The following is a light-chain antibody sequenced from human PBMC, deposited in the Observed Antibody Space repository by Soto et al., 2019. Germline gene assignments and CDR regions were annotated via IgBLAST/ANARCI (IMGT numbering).Light chain of an antibody. CDR1: QGISNY. V-gene: IGKV1-27*01. Sequence: DIQMTQSPSSLSASVGDRVTITCRESQGISNYLAWYQQKPWKVPKLLIYAASTLQSGVPSRFSGSGSGTDFTLANSSLQPEDVATYCCQNDHSAPLTFGGGTKVEIK. CDR2: AAS. CDR3: QNDHSAPLT. J-gene: IGKJ4*01.